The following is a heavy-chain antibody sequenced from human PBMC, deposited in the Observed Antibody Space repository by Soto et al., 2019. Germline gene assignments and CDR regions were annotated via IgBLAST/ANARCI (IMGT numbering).Heavy chain of an antibody. V-gene: IGHV3-23*01. CDR1: GFTFSSYA. J-gene: IGHJ4*02. Sequence: GGSLRLSCAASGFTFSSYAMSWVRQAPGKGLEWVSAISGSGGSTYYADSVKGRFTISRDNSKNTLYLQMNSLRAEDTAVYYCANQGGGRSHYIHHGQDDYWGQGTLVTVSS. CDR3: ANQGGGRSHYIHHGQDDY. CDR2: ISGSGGST. D-gene: IGHD2-15*01.